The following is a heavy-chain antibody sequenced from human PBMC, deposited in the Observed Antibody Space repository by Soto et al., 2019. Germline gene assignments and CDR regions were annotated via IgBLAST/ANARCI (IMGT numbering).Heavy chain of an antibody. V-gene: IGHV5-10-1*01. CDR2: IDPSDSYT. J-gene: IGHJ6*02. CDR1: GYSFTSYW. CDR3: AILNSSGWSSAHYYYYGMDV. D-gene: IGHD6-19*01. Sequence: PGESLKISCKGSGYSFTSYWISWVRQMPGKGLEWMGRIDPSDSYTNYSPSFQGHVTISADKSIGTAYLQWSSLKASDTAMYYCAILNSSGWSSAHYYYYGMDVWGQGTTVTVSS.